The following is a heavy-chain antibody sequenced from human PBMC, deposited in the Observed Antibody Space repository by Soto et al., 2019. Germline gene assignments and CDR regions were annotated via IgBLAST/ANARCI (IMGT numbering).Heavy chain of an antibody. CDR2: ISAYNGNT. J-gene: IGHJ4*02. V-gene: IGHV1-18*04. D-gene: IGHD3-22*01. Sequence: GASVKVSCKASGYTFTSYGISWVRQAPGQGLEWMGWISAYNGNTNYAQKLQGRVTMTTDTSTSTAYMELRSLRSDDTAVYYCARDTGSYYDSSGLFDYWGQGTLVTVSS. CDR1: GYTFTSYG. CDR3: ARDTGSYYDSSGLFDY.